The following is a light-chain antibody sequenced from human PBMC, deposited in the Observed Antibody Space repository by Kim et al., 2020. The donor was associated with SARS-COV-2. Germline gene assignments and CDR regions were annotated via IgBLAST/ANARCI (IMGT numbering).Light chain of an antibody. CDR2: GRN. CDR1: SLRSYY. Sequence: SSELTQDPVVSVALGQTVRITCQGDSLRSYYATWYQQKPRQAPVLVIDGRNNRPSGIPDRFSGSASGNTASLTISGTQAEDEADFYCQSRDSGGRVMFGGGTQLTVL. CDR3: QSRDSGGRVM. V-gene: IGLV3-19*01. J-gene: IGLJ3*02.